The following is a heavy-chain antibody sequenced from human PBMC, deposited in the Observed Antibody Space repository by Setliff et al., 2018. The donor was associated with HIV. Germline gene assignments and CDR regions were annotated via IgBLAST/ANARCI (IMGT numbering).Heavy chain of an antibody. CDR3: ARAGGSGSYYLSWYYGMDV. D-gene: IGHD3-10*01. V-gene: IGHV1-69*05. Sequence: SVKVSCKASGGTFSSYAISWVRQAPGQGLEWMGGIIPIFGTANYAQKFQGRVTITTDESTSTAYMELSSLRSEDTAVYYCARAGGSGSYYLSWYYGMDVWGQGTTVTVSS. CDR1: GGTFSSYA. J-gene: IGHJ6*02. CDR2: IIPIFGTA.